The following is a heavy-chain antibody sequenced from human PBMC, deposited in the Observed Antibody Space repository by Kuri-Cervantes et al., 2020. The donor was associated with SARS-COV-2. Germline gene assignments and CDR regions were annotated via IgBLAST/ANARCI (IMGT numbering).Heavy chain of an antibody. CDR3: ARGPDTALAYYYYYMDV. Sequence: SVKVSCKASGGTFSSHAISWVRQAPGQGLEWMGGIIPMFGTGNNAQKFQGRVKITADESTSTAYMELSSLGSEDTAVYYCARGPDTALAYYYYYMDVWGKGTTVTV. V-gene: IGHV1-69*13. J-gene: IGHJ6*03. D-gene: IGHD5-18*01. CDR1: GGTFSSHA. CDR2: IIPMFGTG.